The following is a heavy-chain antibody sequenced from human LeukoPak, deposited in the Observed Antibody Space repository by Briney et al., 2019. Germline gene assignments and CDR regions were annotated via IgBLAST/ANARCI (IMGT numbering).Heavy chain of an antibody. D-gene: IGHD6-13*01. Sequence: GASVKVSCKASGYTFTSYGIIWVRQAPGQGLEWMGWISAYNGNTNYAQKLQGRVTMTTDTSTSTAYMELRSLRSDDTAVYYCARGRGGSSWYYYYYMDVWGKGTTVTVSS. CDR2: ISAYNGNT. J-gene: IGHJ6*03. V-gene: IGHV1-18*01. CDR3: ARGRGGSSWYYYYYMDV. CDR1: GYTFTSYG.